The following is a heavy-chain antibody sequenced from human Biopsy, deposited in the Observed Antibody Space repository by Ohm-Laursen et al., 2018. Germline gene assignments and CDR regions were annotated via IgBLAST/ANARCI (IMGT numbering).Heavy chain of an antibody. CDR3: ARQSAPGLEVSWNDVFDI. CDR1: GYTFRSYG. J-gene: IGHJ3*02. D-gene: IGHD5/OR15-5a*01. V-gene: IGHV1-18*01. CDR2: ISGQRNKT. Sequence: ASVKVSCKASGYTFRSYGISWVRQAPGQGLEWLGWISGQRNKTRYGQKVQGRVTMTKDTSTATAHLELRSLRSDDTAVYYCARQSAPGLEVSWNDVFDIWGQGTVVTVS.